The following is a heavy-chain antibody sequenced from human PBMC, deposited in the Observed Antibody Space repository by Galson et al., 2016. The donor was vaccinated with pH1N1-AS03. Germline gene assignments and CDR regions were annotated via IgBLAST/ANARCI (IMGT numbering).Heavy chain of an antibody. CDR3: ARTFPGRVVVVAAAMQEGPDY. CDR2: ISRSSTYI. V-gene: IGHV3-21*03. J-gene: IGHJ4*02. D-gene: IGHD2-2*01. CDR1: GFTFSGYS. Sequence: SLRLSCAASGFTFSGYSMNWFRQAPGKGLEWVSSISRSSTYIYYADSVKGRFTISRYNAKNSLFLQMHSLRAEDTAVYYCARTFPGRVVVVAAAMQEGPDYWGQGTLVTVSS.